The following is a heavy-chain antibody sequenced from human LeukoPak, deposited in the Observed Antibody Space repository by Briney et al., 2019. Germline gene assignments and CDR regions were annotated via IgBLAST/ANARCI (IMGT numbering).Heavy chain of an antibody. D-gene: IGHD4-17*01. V-gene: IGHV4-34*01. CDR2: INHSGST. CDR3: ARGELYGDFDY. Sequence: SETLSLTCAVYGGSFSGYYWSLIRQPPGKGLEWIGEINHSGSTNYNPSLKSRVTISVDTSKNQFSLKLSSVTAADTAVYYCARGELYGDFDYWGQGTLVTVSS. CDR1: GGSFSGYY. J-gene: IGHJ4*02.